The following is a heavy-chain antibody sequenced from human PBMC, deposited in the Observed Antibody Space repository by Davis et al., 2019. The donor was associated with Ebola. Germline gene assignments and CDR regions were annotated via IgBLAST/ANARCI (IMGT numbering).Heavy chain of an antibody. CDR3: ARTVAGTSTLWYYYYGMDV. V-gene: IGHV3-48*02. CDR1: GFTFSSYS. Sequence: GESLKISCAASGFTFSSYSMNWVRQAPGKGLEWVSYISSSSSTIYYADSVKGRFTISRDNAKNSLYLQMNSLRDEDTAVYYCARTVAGTSTLWYYYYGMDVWGKGTTVTVSS. D-gene: IGHD6-19*01. J-gene: IGHJ6*04. CDR2: ISSSSSTI.